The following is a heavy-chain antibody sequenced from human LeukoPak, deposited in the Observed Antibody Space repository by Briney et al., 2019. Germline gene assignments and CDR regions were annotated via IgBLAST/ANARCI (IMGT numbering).Heavy chain of an antibody. Sequence: SVKVSCKASGGTFSSYAISWVRQDPGQGLEWMGGIIPIFGTANYAQKFQGRVTITADESTSTAYMELSSLRSEDTAVYYCARRSIPGSPPDYWGQGTLVTVSS. CDR2: IIPIFGTA. V-gene: IGHV1-69*01. CDR3: ARRSIPGSPPDY. J-gene: IGHJ4*02. D-gene: IGHD2-21*01. CDR1: GGTFSSYA.